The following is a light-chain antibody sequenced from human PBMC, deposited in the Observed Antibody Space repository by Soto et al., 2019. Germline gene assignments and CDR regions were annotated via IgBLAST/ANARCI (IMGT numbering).Light chain of an antibody. CDR2: WAS. CDR3: QQFSSPPLFT. V-gene: IGKV4-1*01. J-gene: IGKJ2*01. CDR1: QAVFRDSSGRHL. Sequence: DIVMTQSPDSLAVSLGERASITCRSSQAVFRDSSGRHLLAWYQQKPGQPPKLLIYWASTRESGVPDRFSGSGSVTDFTLSISSLQAEDVAVYYCQQFSSPPLFTFGQGTKLEI.